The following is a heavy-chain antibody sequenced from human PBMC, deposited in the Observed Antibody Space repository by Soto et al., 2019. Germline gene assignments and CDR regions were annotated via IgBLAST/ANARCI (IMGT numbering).Heavy chain of an antibody. CDR1: GFTFSSYS. V-gene: IGHV3-21*01. D-gene: IGHD7-27*01. J-gene: IGHJ3*02. Sequence: GGSLRLSCAASGFTFSSYSMNWVRQAPGKGLEWVSSISSSSSYIYYADSVKGRFTISRDNATNSLYLQMNSLRAEDTAVYYCARGSGDAFDIWGQGTMGTVSS. CDR3: ARGSGDAFDI. CDR2: ISSSSSYI.